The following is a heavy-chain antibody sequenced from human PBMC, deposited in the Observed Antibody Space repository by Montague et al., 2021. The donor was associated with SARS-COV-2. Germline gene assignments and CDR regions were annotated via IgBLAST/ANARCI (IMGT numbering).Heavy chain of an antibody. Sequence: PALVTPTQTLTLTCTFSGFSLSTSGICVSWIRQPPGKALEWLARXDWXDYKYYSTSLKTRLTISEDTSKNQVVLTMTNMDPVDTATYYCARGYYDILTGYLDAFDIWGQGTMVTVSS. CDR1: GFSLSTSGIC. J-gene: IGHJ3*02. CDR2: XDWXDYK. V-gene: IGHV2-70*11. CDR3: ARGYYDILTGYLDAFDI. D-gene: IGHD3-9*01.